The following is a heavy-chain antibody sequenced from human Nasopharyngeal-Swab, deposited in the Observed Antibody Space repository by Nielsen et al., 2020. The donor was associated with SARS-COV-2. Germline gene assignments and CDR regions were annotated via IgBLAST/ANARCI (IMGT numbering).Heavy chain of an antibody. J-gene: IGHJ6*02. CDR3: ARDGGYCSSTSCYAGNYYYYYGMDV. D-gene: IGHD2-2*01. CDR2: ISSSATTI. V-gene: IGHV3-48*03. Sequence: GGSLRLSCAASGFTFSIYEMNWVRQAPGKGLEWISCISSSATTIHYADSVRGRFTISRDNAKNSLYLQMSSLRVEDTAVYYCARDGGYCSSTSCYAGNYYYYYGMDVWGQGTTVTVSS. CDR1: GFTFSIYE.